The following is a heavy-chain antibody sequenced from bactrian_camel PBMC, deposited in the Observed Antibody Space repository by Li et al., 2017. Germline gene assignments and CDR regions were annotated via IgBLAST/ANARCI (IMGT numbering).Heavy chain of an antibody. Sequence: VESGGGSVQPGGSLRLSCRGHGYAYNGYCMSWFRQTPGKEREAVATTASDGATRYADSVKGRFTISKDNAKITLYLHMTSLKPEDSGMYYCAATTDCYPSPEYNYWGQGTQVTVS. D-gene: IGHD5*01. J-gene: IGHJ4*01. V-gene: IGHV3S26*01. CDR2: TASDGAT. CDR3: AATTDCYPSPEYNY. CDR1: GYAYNGYC.